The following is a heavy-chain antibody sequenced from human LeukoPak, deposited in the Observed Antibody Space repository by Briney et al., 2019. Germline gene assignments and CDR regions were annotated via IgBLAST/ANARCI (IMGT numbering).Heavy chain of an antibody. V-gene: IGHV4-31*03. Sequence: SETLSLTCTVSGGSISSGGYYWGWIRQHPGKGLEWIGYIYYSGSTYYNPSLKSRVTISVDTSKNQFSLKLSSVTAADTAVYYCARFLGITIFGVVIQPNDNWSDPWGQGTLVTVSS. CDR3: ARFLGITIFGVVIQPNDNWSDP. CDR1: GGSISSGGYY. J-gene: IGHJ5*02. D-gene: IGHD3-3*01. CDR2: IYYSGST.